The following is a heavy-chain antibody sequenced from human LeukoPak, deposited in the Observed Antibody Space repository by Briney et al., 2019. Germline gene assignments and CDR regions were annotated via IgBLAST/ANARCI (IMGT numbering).Heavy chain of an antibody. CDR2: IYHSGST. V-gene: IGHV4-4*02. Sequence: PSETLSLTCAVSCGSISCSNWWSWVRQPPGKGLEWIGEIYHSGSTNYNPSLKSRVTISVDKSKNQFSLKLSSVTSQDTAVYYWAIGVGSYRPFDYWGQGTLVTVSS. CDR3: AIGVGSYRPFDY. J-gene: IGHJ4*02. CDR1: CGSISCSNW. D-gene: IGHD3-16*02.